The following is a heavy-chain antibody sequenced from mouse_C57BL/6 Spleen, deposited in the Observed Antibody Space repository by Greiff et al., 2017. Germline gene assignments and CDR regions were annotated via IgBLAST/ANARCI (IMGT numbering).Heavy chain of an antibody. CDR3: ANSNYDPFYAMDY. Sequence: VQLQQPDAELVKPGASVKISCKVSGYTFTDHTIYWMKQRPEQGLEWIGYIYPRDGSTKYNEKFKGKATLTADKSSSTAYMQLNSLTSEDSAVYFGANSNYDPFYAMDYWGQGTSVTVAS. D-gene: IGHD2-5*01. CDR2: IYPRDGST. V-gene: IGHV1-78*01. J-gene: IGHJ4*01. CDR1: GYTFTDHT.